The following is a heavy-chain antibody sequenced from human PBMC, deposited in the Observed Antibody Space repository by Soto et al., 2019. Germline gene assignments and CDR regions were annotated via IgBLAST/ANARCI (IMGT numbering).Heavy chain of an antibody. Sequence: QVQVVQSRAEVKKXXASVXXXXXXXXYXFTXYXINWVRQAPGQGLEYMGWVSPENRNAGYAPQFRGRVSMTADTSINTVYLELTTLTYEDTAVYYCEVTTXYWXXGTMVTVSS. CDR1: XYXFTXYX. CDR3: EVTTXY. CDR2: VSPENRNA. J-gene: IGHJ4*02. V-gene: IGHV1-8*01. D-gene: IGHD4-17*01.